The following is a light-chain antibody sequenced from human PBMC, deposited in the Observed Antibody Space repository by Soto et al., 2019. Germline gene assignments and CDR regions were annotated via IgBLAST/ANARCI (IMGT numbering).Light chain of an antibody. V-gene: IGKV3-11*01. J-gene: IGKJ1*01. Sequence: TVLTQSPVILSVSPGDRATLSCRASQSVGTYLAWYQQKPGQAPRLLIYDASIRATGIPARFSGSGSGTDFTLTISSLEPEDFAVYFCQQRNFRPGGTFGQGTKVEIK. CDR2: DAS. CDR3: QQRNFRPGGT. CDR1: QSVGTY.